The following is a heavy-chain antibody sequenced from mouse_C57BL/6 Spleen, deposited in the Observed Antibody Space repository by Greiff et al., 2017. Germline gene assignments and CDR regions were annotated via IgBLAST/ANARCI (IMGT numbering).Heavy chain of an antibody. J-gene: IGHJ4*01. CDR1: GYTFTDYE. V-gene: IGHV1-15*01. CDR3: TRRQLTGTRYAMDY. D-gene: IGHD4-1*01. Sequence: QVQLKQSGAELVRPGASVTLSCKASGYTFTDYEMHWVKQTPVHGLEWIGAIDPETGGTAYNQKFKGKAILTADKSSSTAYMELRSLTSEDSADYYCTRRQLTGTRYAMDYWGQGTSVTAAS. CDR2: IDPETGGT.